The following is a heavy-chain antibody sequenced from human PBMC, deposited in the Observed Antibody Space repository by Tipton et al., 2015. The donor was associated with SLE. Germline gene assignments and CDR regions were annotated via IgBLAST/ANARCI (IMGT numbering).Heavy chain of an antibody. Sequence: SLRLSCVASGFTFSSHWMHWVRQAPGKGLVWVSRIYSDGSSLNYADSVQGRFTISRDNAKNTVYLQMNSVRAEDTAVYYCASRLGSWYGIDPWGQGTLVTVSS. J-gene: IGHJ5*02. CDR1: GFTFSSHW. CDR2: IYSDGSSL. D-gene: IGHD6-13*01. V-gene: IGHV3-74*01. CDR3: ASRLGSWYGIDP.